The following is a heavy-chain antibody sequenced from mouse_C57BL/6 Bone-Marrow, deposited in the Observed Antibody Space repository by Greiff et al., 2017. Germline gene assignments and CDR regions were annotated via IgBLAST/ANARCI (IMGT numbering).Heavy chain of an antibody. V-gene: IGHV1-62-2*01. D-gene: IGHD2-4*01. CDR1: GYIFTEYT. J-gene: IGHJ2*01. CDR2: FYPGSGRI. CDR3: ARHERYYDYEGYFDY. Sequence: LVESGAELVKPGASVKLSCKASGYIFTEYTIHWVKQRSGQGLEWIGWFYPGSGRIKYNERFKDKATLTADKSSNTVYMELSRLTSEDSAVYFCARHERYYDYEGYFDYWGQGTTLTVSS.